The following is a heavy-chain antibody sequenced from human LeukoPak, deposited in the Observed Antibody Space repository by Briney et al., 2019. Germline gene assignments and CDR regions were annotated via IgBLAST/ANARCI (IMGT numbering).Heavy chain of an antibody. CDR1: GGSFSGYY. CDR3: ARGPDYYDSSDGMDV. V-gene: IGHV4-34*01. J-gene: IGHJ6*02. CDR2: INHSGST. D-gene: IGHD3-22*01. Sequence: PSETLSLTCAVYGGSFSGYYWSWIRQPPGKELEWIGEINHSGSTNYNPSLKSRVTISVDTSKNQFSLKLSSVTAADTAVYYCARGPDYYDSSDGMDVWGQGTTVTVSS.